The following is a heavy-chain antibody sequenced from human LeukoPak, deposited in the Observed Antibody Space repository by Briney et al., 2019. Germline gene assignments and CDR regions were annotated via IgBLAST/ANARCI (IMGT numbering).Heavy chain of an antibody. J-gene: IGHJ1*01. D-gene: IGHD6-6*01. CDR3: ARGGAARLHFQN. V-gene: IGHV4-59*01. CDR1: GGSISTYY. CDR2: IYHSGST. Sequence: SETLSLTYTVSGGSISTYYWNWIRQPPGKGLEWIGYIYHSGSTNYNPSLQSRVTISVDTSKNQFSLNLNSVTAADTAVYYCARGGAARLHFQNWGQGTLVTVSS.